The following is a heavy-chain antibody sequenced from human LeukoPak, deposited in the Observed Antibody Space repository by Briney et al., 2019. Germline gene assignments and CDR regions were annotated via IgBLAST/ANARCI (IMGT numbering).Heavy chain of an antibody. Sequence: SETLSLTCTVSGGSISSHYWSWIRQPPGKGLEWIGYIYYSGSTNYNPSLKSRVTISVDTSKNQFSLKLSSVTAADTAVYYCAGGYDFWSTDVWGKGTTVTVSS. V-gene: IGHV4-59*11. D-gene: IGHD3-3*01. CDR3: AGGYDFWSTDV. CDR2: IYYSGST. CDR1: GGSISSHY. J-gene: IGHJ6*04.